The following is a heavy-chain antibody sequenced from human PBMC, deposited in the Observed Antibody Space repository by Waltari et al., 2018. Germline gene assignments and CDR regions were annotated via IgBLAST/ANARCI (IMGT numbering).Heavy chain of an antibody. V-gene: IGHV1-3*01. CDR3: ARVTGWSSSSPFDY. CDR1: GYTFTSYA. CDR2: INSGNGNT. Sequence: QVQLVQFGAEVKKPGASVKVSCKTSGYTFTSYAIHWVRQAPGQRLEWMGWINSGNGNTKYSQNFQGRVTITRDTSASTAYMELSSLQSEDTALYYCARVTGWSSSSPFDYWGQGTLVTVSS. D-gene: IGHD6-6*01. J-gene: IGHJ4*02.